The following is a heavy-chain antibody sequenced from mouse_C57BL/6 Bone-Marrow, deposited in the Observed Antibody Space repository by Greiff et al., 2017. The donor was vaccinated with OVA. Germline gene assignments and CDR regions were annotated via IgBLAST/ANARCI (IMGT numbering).Heavy chain of an antibody. CDR2: IDPSDSYT. Sequence: QVQLQQPGAELVMPGASVKLSCKASGYTFTSYWMHWVKQRPGQGLEWIGEIDPSDSYTNYNQKFKGKSTLTVDKSSSTAYMQLSSLTSEDSAVYDCARDGYYEEYAMDYWGQGTSVTGSS. V-gene: IGHV1-69*01. CDR1: GYTFTSYW. J-gene: IGHJ4*01. D-gene: IGHD2-3*01. CDR3: ARDGYYEEYAMDY.